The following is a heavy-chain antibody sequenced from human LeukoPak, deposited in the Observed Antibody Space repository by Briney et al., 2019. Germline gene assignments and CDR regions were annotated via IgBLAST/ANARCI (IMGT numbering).Heavy chain of an antibody. V-gene: IGHV3-11*05. Sequence: TGGSLRLSCAASGFTFSDYYMSWIRQAPGEGLEWVSYISSSSSYTNYADSVKGRFTISRDNAKSSLYLQMNRLRAEDTAVYYCAREDKATIYDWRQGTLVSVCS. D-gene: IGHD5-24*01. CDR3: AREDKATIYD. J-gene: IGHJ4*02. CDR1: GFTFSDYY. CDR2: ISSSSSYT.